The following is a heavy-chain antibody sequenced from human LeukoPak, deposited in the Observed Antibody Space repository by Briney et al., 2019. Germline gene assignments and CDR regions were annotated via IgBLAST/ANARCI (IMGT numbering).Heavy chain of an antibody. CDR3: AADPPTGGDYNYYYGMDV. V-gene: IGHV1-58*01. Sequence: GTSVKVSCKASGFTFTSSAVQWLRQARGQRLEWIGWIVVGSGNTNYAQKFQERVTITRDMSTSTAYMELSSLRSEDTAVYYCAADPPTGGDYNYYYGMDVWGKGTTVTVSS. CDR1: GFTFTSSA. CDR2: IVVGSGNT. J-gene: IGHJ6*04. D-gene: IGHD2-21*02.